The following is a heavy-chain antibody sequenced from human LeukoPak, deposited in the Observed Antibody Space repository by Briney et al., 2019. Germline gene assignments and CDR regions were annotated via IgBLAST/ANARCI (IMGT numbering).Heavy chain of an antibody. CDR2: IRYDGSNK. CDR1: GFTFSSYG. V-gene: IGHV3-30*02. Sequence: GGSLRLSCAASGFTFSSYGMHWVRQAPGKGLEWVAFIRYDGSNKYYADSVKGRFTISRDNSKNTLYLQMNSLRAEDTAVYYCAKAKDYDILTGYCDYWGQGTLVTVSS. J-gene: IGHJ4*02. CDR3: AKAKDYDILTGYCDY. D-gene: IGHD3-9*01.